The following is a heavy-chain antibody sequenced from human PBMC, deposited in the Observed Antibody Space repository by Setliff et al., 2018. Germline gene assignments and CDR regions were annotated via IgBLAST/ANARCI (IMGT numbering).Heavy chain of an antibody. Sequence: PGGSLRLSCAASGFTFSNYAMTWVRQAPGKGLEWVSTITASGGITYNADSGRFTISRDNSKNTLSLQMSSLRVEDTAIYYCAKSDKQLVRGGPDYWGQGTLVTVSS. V-gene: IGHV3-23*01. CDR3: AKSDKQLVRGGPDY. J-gene: IGHJ4*02. CDR2: ITASGGIT. D-gene: IGHD6-6*01. CDR1: GFTFSNYA.